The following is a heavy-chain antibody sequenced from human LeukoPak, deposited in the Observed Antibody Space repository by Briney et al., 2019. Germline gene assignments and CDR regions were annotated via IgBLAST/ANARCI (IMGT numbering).Heavy chain of an antibody. J-gene: IGHJ5*02. CDR1: GFTFSDYG. D-gene: IGHD5-18*01. Sequence: PGGSLRLSCSASGFTFSDYGMHWVRQAPGKGLEWVAVISYDGSDKHFAGSVKGRFTISRDNSNNTLYMQMNSLRAEDTAVYYCAKARVSGYSYGPFEPWGQGTLVTVSS. CDR3: AKARVSGYSYGPFEP. V-gene: IGHV3-30*18. CDR2: ISYDGSDK.